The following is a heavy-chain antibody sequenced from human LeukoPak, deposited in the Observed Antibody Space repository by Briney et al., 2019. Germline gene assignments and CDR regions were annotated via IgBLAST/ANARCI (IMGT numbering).Heavy chain of an antibody. V-gene: IGHV3-23*01. CDR2: TGGSDDNT. D-gene: IGHD6-19*01. J-gene: IGHJ4*02. Sequence: GGSLRLSCEGSGFSFNGYAMSWVRKAPGKGLEWVAVTGGSDDNTHYADSVKGRFTISRDNSANRLFLQMNSLRPDDSALYYCTKDLMTGFSSGWYFAYWGPGTLVSVSS. CDR3: TKDLMTGFSSGWYFAY. CDR1: GFSFNGYA.